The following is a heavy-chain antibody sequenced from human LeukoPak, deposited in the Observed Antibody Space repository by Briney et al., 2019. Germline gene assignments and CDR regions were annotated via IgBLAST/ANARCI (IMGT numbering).Heavy chain of an antibody. V-gene: IGHV4-61*02. CDR2: IHTSGST. CDR3: ARDVIVVVVAATHAFDI. CDR1: GGSIRSGSYY. D-gene: IGHD2-15*01. J-gene: IGHJ3*02. Sequence: PSETLSLTCTVSGGSIRSGSYYWTWIRQPAGKGLEWIGRIHTSGSTNYNPSLKSRVTISVDTSKNQFSLKLSSVTAADTAVYYCARDVIVVVVAATHAFDIWGQGTMVTVSS.